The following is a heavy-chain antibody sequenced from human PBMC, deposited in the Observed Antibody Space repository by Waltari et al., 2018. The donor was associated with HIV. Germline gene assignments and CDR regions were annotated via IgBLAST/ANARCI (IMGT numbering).Heavy chain of an antibody. Sequence: QVQLVESGGGVVQPGRSLRLSCAASGLTFSSYGMHWVRQAPGKGLEWVAVISYEGSNKDHADSVKGRFTISRDNSKNKLYLQMSSLRAEDTAVYYCAKDKDSTVTTIFYYYGMDVWGQGTTVTVSS. CDR1: GLTFSSYG. CDR2: ISYEGSNK. D-gene: IGHD4-17*01. J-gene: IGHJ6*02. V-gene: IGHV3-30*18. CDR3: AKDKDSTVTTIFYYYGMDV.